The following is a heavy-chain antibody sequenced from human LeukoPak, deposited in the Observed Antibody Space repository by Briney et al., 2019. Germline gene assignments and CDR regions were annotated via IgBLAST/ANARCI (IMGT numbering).Heavy chain of an antibody. CDR1: GGSISSSSYY. CDR2: IYYSGST. CDR3: ARGIYSSGWYKGY. Sequence: PSETLSLTCTVSGGSISSSSYYWGWIRQPPGKGLEWIGSIYYSGSTYYNPSLKSRVTISVDTSKNQFSLKLSSMTAADTAVYYCARGIYSSGWYKGYWGQGTLVTVSS. D-gene: IGHD6-19*01. J-gene: IGHJ4*02. V-gene: IGHV4-39*01.